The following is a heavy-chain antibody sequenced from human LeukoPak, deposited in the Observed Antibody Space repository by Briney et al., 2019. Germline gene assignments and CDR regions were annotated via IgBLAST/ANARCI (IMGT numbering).Heavy chain of an antibody. CDR2: INSDGSST. CDR1: GFTFSNYW. V-gene: IGHV3-74*01. J-gene: IGHJ4*02. CDR3: ARDLDYGDYHFDY. Sequence: GGSLRLSCAASGFTFSNYWMHRVRQAPGKGLVWVSRINSDGSSTNYADSVKGRFTISRDNANNTLYLQMSSLRAGDTAVYYCARDLDYGDYHFDYWGQGTLVTVSS. D-gene: IGHD4-17*01.